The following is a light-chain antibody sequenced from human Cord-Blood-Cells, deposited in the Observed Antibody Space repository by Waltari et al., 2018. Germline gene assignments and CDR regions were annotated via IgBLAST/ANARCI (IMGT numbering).Light chain of an antibody. CDR2: DVS. J-gene: IGLJ3*02. CDR3: CSYAGSLRV. Sequence: QSALTQPRSVSGSPGQSVTISCTGTSSDVGGYNYVSWYQQHPGKAPKLMIYDVSKRPSGVPDRFSGSKSVNTASLTISGLQAEDEADYYCCSYAGSLRVFGGGTKLTVL. V-gene: IGLV2-11*01. CDR1: SSDVGGYNY.